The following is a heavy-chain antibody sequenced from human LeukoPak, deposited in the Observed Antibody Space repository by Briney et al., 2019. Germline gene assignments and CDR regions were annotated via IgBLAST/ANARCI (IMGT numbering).Heavy chain of an antibody. J-gene: IGHJ4*02. Sequence: PGGSLRLSCAASGFTFSSYSMNWVRQAPGKGLEWVSSISSSSSYIYYADSAKGRFTISRDNAKNSLYLQMNSLRAEDTAVYYCASEIVVVPAATDYWGQGTLVTVSS. CDR2: ISSSSSYI. CDR1: GFTFSSYS. CDR3: ASEIVVVPAATDY. D-gene: IGHD2-2*01. V-gene: IGHV3-21*01.